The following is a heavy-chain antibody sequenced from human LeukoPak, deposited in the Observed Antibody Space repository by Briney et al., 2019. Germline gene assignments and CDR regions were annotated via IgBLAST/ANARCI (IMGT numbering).Heavy chain of an antibody. Sequence: GGSLRLSCAASGFTFSSYGMPWVRQAPGKGLEWVAVIWYDGSNKYYADSVKGRFTISRDNSKNTLYLQMNSLRAEDTAVYYCARGSTVTTESEFDYWGQGTLVTVSS. J-gene: IGHJ4*02. CDR2: IWYDGSNK. CDR1: GFTFSSYG. D-gene: IGHD4-17*01. CDR3: ARGSTVTTESEFDY. V-gene: IGHV3-33*01.